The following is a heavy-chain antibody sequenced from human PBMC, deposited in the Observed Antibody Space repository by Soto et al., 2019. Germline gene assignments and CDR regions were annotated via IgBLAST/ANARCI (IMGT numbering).Heavy chain of an antibody. CDR1: GFTFSIYE. J-gene: IGHJ3*02. V-gene: IGHV3-48*03. CDR2: ISTSGSTV. Sequence: GGSLRLSCAASGFTFSIYEMNWVRQAPGKGLEWVSYISTSGSTVYNADSVQGRFTISRDNAKNSLYLQMNSLRAEDTAVYYCAREAVDDAFDIWGQGTMVTVSS. D-gene: IGHD6-25*01. CDR3: AREAVDDAFDI.